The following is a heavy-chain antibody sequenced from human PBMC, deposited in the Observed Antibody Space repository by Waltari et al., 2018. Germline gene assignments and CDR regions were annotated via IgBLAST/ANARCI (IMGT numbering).Heavy chain of an antibody. D-gene: IGHD5-12*01. V-gene: IGHV4-61*02. CDR3: ARDSGYNFLYYFDL. CDR1: GASLSRGSYC. J-gene: IGHJ4*02. Sequence: QVQLQESGPGLVKPSQTLSLTCTVAGASLSRGSYCWTWIRQPAGTTLEWGGRFSTSGSSNPNPSLKSRVTVSVDTSKNQFSLRLTSVTAADTAVYYCARDSGYNFLYYFDLWGQGVRVTVSS. CDR2: FSTSGSS.